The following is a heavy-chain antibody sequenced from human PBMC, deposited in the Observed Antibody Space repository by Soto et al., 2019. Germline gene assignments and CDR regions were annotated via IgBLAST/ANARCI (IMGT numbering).Heavy chain of an antibody. CDR1: GYTFTSYA. D-gene: IGHD3-16*01. CDR2: INAGNGNT. Sequence: EASVKVSCKASGYTFTSYAMHWVRQAPGQRLEWMGWINAGNGNTKYSQKFQGRVTITRDTSASTAYMELSSLRSEDTAVYYCARDRGGPYYYYGMDVWGQGTTVTVSS. V-gene: IGHV1-3*01. J-gene: IGHJ6*02. CDR3: ARDRGGPYYYYGMDV.